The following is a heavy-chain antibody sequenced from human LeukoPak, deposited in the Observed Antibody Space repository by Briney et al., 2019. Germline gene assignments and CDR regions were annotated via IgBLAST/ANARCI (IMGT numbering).Heavy chain of an antibody. J-gene: IGHJ3*02. Sequence: GESLKISCKGSGYNFASYWIGWVRQMPGKGLEWMGIIYPGDSDTRYSPSFQGQVTISADKSISTAYLQWSSLKASDTAMYYCARLGYYGSGTLGAFDIWGQGTMVTVSS. V-gene: IGHV5-51*01. CDR1: GYNFASYW. D-gene: IGHD3-10*01. CDR2: IYPGDSDT. CDR3: ARLGYYGSGTLGAFDI.